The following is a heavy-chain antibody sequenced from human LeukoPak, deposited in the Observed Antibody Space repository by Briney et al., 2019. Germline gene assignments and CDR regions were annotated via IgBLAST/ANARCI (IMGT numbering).Heavy chain of an antibody. V-gene: IGHV4-38-2*01. D-gene: IGHD2-2*01. CDR1: GYSVSSGYY. Sequence: PSETLSLTCAVSGYSVSSGYYWGWIRQPPGKGLEWIGSIYHSGSTYYNPSLKSRVTISVDTSKNQFFLNLSSVTAADTGVYYCARHGIGIVVVPAAIVGESDYWGQGTLVTVSS. J-gene: IGHJ4*02. CDR3: ARHGIGIVVVPAAIVGESDY. CDR2: IYHSGST.